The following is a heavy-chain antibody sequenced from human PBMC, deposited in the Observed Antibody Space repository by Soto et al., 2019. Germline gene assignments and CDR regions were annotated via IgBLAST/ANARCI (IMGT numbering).Heavy chain of an antibody. CDR2: DDYSGST. CDR3: ARGGGSPDY. J-gene: IGHJ4*02. V-gene: IGHV4-59*01. D-gene: IGHD3-16*01. CDR1: GGSISSFY. Sequence: QVQLQESGPGLVKPSETLSLTCTVSGGSISSFYWCWIRQPPGKGLEYIGYDDYSGSTNYHPSLRRRVTISVDTSKNEFSLRLSYVTAADTAVYYCARGGGSPDYWGQGTLVTVSS.